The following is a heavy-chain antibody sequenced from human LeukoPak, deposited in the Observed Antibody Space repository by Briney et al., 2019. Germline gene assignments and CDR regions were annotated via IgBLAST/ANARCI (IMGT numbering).Heavy chain of an antibody. CDR3: VNQISSWVS. CDR2: ISSNGGST. D-gene: IGHD6-13*01. V-gene: IGHV3-64D*06. CDR1: GFTFSSLP. J-gene: IGHJ5*02. Sequence: PGGSLRLSCAASGFTFSSLPMHWVRQAPGKGLEYVSRISSNGGSTFYADSVKGRFSISRDNSKNTLYLQMSSLRAEDTAVYYCVNQISSWVSWGQGTLVTVSS.